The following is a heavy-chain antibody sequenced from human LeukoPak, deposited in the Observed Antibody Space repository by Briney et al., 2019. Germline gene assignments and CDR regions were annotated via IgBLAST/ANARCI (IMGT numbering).Heavy chain of an antibody. Sequence: SETPSLTCAVYGGSFSGYYWSWIRQPPGKGLEWIGEINHSGSTNYNPSLKSRVTISVDTSKNQFSLKLSSVTAADTAVYYCARGRSLDGDYYYFDYWGQGTLVTVSS. CDR2: INHSGST. CDR1: GGSFSGYY. D-gene: IGHD4-17*01. V-gene: IGHV4-34*01. CDR3: ARGRSLDGDYYYFDY. J-gene: IGHJ4*02.